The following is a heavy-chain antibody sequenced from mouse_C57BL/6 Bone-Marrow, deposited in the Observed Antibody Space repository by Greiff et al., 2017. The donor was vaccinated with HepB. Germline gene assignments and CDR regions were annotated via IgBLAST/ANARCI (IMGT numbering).Heavy chain of an antibody. CDR3: ARLGGAMDY. V-gene: IGHV7-3*01. CDR1: GFTFTDYY. Sequence: EVQLMESGGGLVQPGGSLSLSCAASGFTFTDYYMSWVRQPPGKALEWLGFIRNKANGYTTEYSASVKGRFTISRDNSQSILYLQMNALRAEDSATYYCARLGGAMDYWGQGTSVTVSS. CDR2: IRNKANGYTT. J-gene: IGHJ4*01. D-gene: IGHD4-1*01.